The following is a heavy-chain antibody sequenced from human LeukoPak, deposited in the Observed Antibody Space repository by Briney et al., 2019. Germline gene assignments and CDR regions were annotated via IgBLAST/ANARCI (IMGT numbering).Heavy chain of an antibody. Sequence: SETLSLTCTVSGGSISSYYWSWIRQPPVKGLEWIGYIYYSGSTNYNPSLKSRVTISVDTSKNQFSLKLSSVTAADTAVYYCATSGYCYGNFDYWGQGTLVTVSS. CDR2: IYYSGST. D-gene: IGHD5-18*01. CDR3: ATSGYCYGNFDY. J-gene: IGHJ4*02. CDR1: GGSISSYY. V-gene: IGHV4-59*08.